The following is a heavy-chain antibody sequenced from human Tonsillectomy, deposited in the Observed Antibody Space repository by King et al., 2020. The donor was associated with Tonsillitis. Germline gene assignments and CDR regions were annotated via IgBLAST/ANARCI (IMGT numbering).Heavy chain of an antibody. J-gene: IGHJ4*02. CDR2: IGTADDS. Sequence: QLVQSGGGLVQSGGSLRLSCAASGFTFITYDMHWVRQAPGKGLEWVSGIGTADDSYFPVSVEGRFTISRENAKNSLYLQMNSLRAEDTAVYYCARGGYNRDWYLHPTMAYFDYWGQGTLVTVSS. CDR1: GFTFITYD. D-gene: IGHD1-14*01. V-gene: IGHV3-13*01. CDR3: ARGGYNRDWYLHPTMAYFDY.